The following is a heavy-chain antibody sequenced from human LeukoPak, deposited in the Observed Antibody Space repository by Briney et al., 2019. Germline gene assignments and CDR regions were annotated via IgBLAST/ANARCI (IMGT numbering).Heavy chain of an antibody. CDR2: INPNSGGT. CDR1: GYTFTGYY. V-gene: IGHV1-2*02. Sequence: ASVKVSCKASGYTFTGYYMHWVRQAPGQGLEWMGWINPNSGGTNYAQKFQGRVTMTRDTSISTAYMELSRLRSDDTAVYYCARNIAVAVEYFQHWGQGTLVTVSS. J-gene: IGHJ1*01. CDR3: ARNIAVAVEYFQH. D-gene: IGHD6-19*01.